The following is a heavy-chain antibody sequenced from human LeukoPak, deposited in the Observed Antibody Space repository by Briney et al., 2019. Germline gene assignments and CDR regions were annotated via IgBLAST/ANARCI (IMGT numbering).Heavy chain of an antibody. V-gene: IGHV3-21*01. J-gene: IGHJ4*02. D-gene: IGHD3-3*01. CDR1: GFTFSSYS. CDR2: ISSSSSYV. Sequence: GGSLRLSCAASGFTFSSYSMNCVRQAPGKGLEWVSSISSSSSYVYYADSVKGRFTISRDNAKNSLYLQMNSLRAEDTAVYYCARDLFGVAGVDYWGQGTLVTVSS. CDR3: ARDLFGVAGVDY.